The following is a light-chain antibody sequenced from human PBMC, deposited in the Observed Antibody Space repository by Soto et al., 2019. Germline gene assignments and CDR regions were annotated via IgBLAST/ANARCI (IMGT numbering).Light chain of an antibody. J-gene: IGKJ4*01. V-gene: IGKV3D-20*02. CDR3: QQRSNWPLT. Sequence: EVVMTQSPATLSVSPGERATLSCRASQTVNRNLAWYQQRPGQAPRLLIYDISNRESGVPDRFSGSGSGTDFTLTISRLEPEDFAVYYCQQRSNWPLTFGGGTKVDIK. CDR2: DIS. CDR1: QTVNRN.